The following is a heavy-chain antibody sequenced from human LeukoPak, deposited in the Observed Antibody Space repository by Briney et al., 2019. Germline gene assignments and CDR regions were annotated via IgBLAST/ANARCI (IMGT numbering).Heavy chain of an antibody. CDR1: GGSFSGYY. J-gene: IGHJ4*02. CDR3: ARDPTYYDFWSGYGD. D-gene: IGHD3-3*01. V-gene: IGHV4-34*11. Sequence: SETLSLTCAVYGGSFSGYYWSWIRQPPGKGLEWIGYIYYSGSTNYNPSLKSRVTISVDTSKNQFSLKLSSVTAADTAVYYCARDPTYYDFWSGYGDWGQGTLVTVSS. CDR2: IYYSGST.